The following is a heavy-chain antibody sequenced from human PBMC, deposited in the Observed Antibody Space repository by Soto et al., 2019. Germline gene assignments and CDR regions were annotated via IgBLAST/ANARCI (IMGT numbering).Heavy chain of an antibody. CDR2: INYSSTT. D-gene: IGHD5-12*01. CDR1: GASLRGAK. V-gene: IGHV4-34*01. CDR3: ARDKATTPNGFDI. Sequence: SEALFLTCTVYGASLRGAKWSWIRQPPGKGLEWIGEINYSSTTNYNPSLKSRVTVSLDASKNHFSLNLNSVTAADTAVYYCARDKATTPNGFDIWGQGTMVTVSS. J-gene: IGHJ3*02.